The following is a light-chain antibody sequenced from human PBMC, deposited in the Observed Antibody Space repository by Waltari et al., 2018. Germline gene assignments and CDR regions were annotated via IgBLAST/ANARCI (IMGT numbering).Light chain of an antibody. V-gene: IGLV2-14*03. J-gene: IGLJ2*01. CDR2: DVS. CDR3: ISYTTSDTMI. CDR1: SRDDGAYNK. Sequence: QSTLTQPTSASGSPGQSNTITCNGTSRDDGAYNKDTWYQQHPGKVPKLIIYDVSHRPSGVSFRFSGSKSDNTASLTISGLQAEDEADYYCISYTTSDTMIFGGGTKLTVL.